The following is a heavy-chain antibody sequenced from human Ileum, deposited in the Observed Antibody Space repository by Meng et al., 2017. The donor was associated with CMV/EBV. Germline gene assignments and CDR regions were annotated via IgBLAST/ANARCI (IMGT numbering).Heavy chain of an antibody. CDR1: GFNCGSQW. J-gene: IGHJ4*02. D-gene: IGHD6-19*01. CDR2: ISSDGTIT. V-gene: IGHV3-74*01. Sequence: SGFNCGSQWMHWFRQGPGRGLVWVSRISSDGTITTYADSVKGRFTISRDNADNTLYLQVNSLRADDTALYYCARDTALAATGPHFDSWGQGTLVTVSS. CDR3: ARDTALAATGPHFDS.